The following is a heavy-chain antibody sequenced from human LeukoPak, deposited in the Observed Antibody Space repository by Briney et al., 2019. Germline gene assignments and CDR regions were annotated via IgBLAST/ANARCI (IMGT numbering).Heavy chain of an antibody. CDR2: INWNGGST. CDR1: GFTFDDYG. CDR3: ARVGGYSYGTDLDY. V-gene: IGHV3-20*04. J-gene: IGHJ4*02. D-gene: IGHD5-18*01. Sequence: GGSLRLSCAASGFTFDDYGMSWVRQAPGKGLEWVSGINWNGGSTGYADSVKGRFTISRDNAKNSLYLQMNSLRAEDTALYYCARVGGYSYGTDLDYWGQGTLVTVTS.